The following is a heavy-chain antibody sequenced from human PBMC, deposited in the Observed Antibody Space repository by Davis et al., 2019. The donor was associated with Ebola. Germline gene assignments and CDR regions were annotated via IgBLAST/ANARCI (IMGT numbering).Heavy chain of an antibody. CDR1: GFTFSNYW. D-gene: IGHD4-17*01. Sequence: GESLKISCAASGFTFSNYWMSWVRQAPGGGLERVANIKPDGSGQYYVDSLKGRFTISRDNAKNSLYLQMNSLRAEDTAVYFCARCGTRYGDQYFEYWGQGTLVTVSS. J-gene: IGHJ4*02. V-gene: IGHV3-7*01. CDR2: IKPDGSGQ. CDR3: ARCGTRYGDQYFEY.